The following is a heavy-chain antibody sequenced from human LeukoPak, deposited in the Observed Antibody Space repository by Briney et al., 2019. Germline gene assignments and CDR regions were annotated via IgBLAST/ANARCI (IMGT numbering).Heavy chain of an antibody. CDR1: GFTFSSYA. Sequence: GGSLRLSCAASGFTFSSYAMSWVRQAPGKGLEWVSAISASGGTTYYADSVKGRFTISRDNSKNTLYLQMSGLRAEDTAVYYCAKEPREYCSSPSCPNWIDPWGQGTLVTVSS. CDR2: ISASGGTT. CDR3: AKEPREYCSSPSCPNWIDP. D-gene: IGHD2-2*01. V-gene: IGHV3-23*01. J-gene: IGHJ5*02.